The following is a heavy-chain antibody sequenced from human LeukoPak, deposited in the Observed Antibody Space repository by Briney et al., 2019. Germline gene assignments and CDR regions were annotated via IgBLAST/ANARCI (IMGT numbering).Heavy chain of an antibody. V-gene: IGHV3-7*03. CDR2: IKQDGSEK. CDR1: GFTFSSYW. J-gene: IGHJ3*02. Sequence: GGSLRLSCAASGFTFSSYWMSWVRQAPGKGLEWVANIKQDGSEKYYVDSVKGRFTISRDNAKNSLYLQMNSLRAEDTAVYYCARPLRVRSVTIFGVAIIDAFDIWGQGTMVTVSS. D-gene: IGHD3-3*01. CDR3: ARPLRVRSVTIFGVAIIDAFDI.